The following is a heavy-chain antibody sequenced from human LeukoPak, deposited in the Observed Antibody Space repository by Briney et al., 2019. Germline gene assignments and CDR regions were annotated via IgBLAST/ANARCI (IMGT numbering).Heavy chain of an antibody. CDR3: ARAFSGYYGGGYYFDY. D-gene: IGHD3-22*01. V-gene: IGHV4-38-2*02. Sequence: SETLSLTCTVSGYSISSGYYWGWIRQPPGKGLEWIGSIYHSGSTYYNPSLKSRVTISVDTSKNQFSLKLSSVTAADTAVYYCARAFSGYYGGGYYFDYWGQGTLVTVSS. J-gene: IGHJ4*02. CDR1: GYSISSGYY. CDR2: IYHSGST.